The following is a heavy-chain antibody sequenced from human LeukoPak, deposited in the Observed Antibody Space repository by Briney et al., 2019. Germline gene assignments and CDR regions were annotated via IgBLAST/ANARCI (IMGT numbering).Heavy chain of an antibody. J-gene: IGHJ4*02. Sequence: ASMKVSCKASGGTFSSYAISWVRQAPGQGLEWMGGIIPIFGTANYAQKFQGRVTITADESTSTAYMELSSLRSEDTAVYYCARLYDILTGYSINQDAYFDYWGQGTLVTVSS. CDR1: GGTFSSYA. CDR3: ARLYDILTGYSINQDAYFDY. CDR2: IIPIFGTA. D-gene: IGHD3-9*01. V-gene: IGHV1-69*13.